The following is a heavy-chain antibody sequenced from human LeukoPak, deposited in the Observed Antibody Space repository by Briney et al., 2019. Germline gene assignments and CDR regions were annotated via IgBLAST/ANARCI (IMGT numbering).Heavy chain of an antibody. CDR2: IKQDGSER. CDR3: ASAGTSYGDQFFDY. J-gene: IGHJ4*02. CDR1: GFTISSYW. V-gene: IGHV3-7*01. D-gene: IGHD4-17*01. Sequence: GGSLRLSYAASGFTISSYWMSWVRQAPGKGLEWVASIKQDGSERYYVDSVKGRFTISRDNVKNSLYLQMNSLRAEDTAVYYCASAGTSYGDQFFDYWGQGTLVTVSS.